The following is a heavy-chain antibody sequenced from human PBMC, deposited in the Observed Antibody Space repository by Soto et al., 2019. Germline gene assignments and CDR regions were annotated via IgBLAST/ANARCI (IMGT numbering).Heavy chain of an antibody. CDR1: GGSISSSSYY. V-gene: IGHV4-39*01. CDR2: IYYSGST. Sequence: SETLSLTCTVSGGSISSSSYYWGWIRQPPGKGLEWIGSIYYSGSTYYNPSLKSRVTISVDTSKNQFSLKLSSVTAADTAVYYCASSTGWGISYYYYYMDVRGKGTTVTVSS. CDR3: ASSTGWGISYYYYYMDV. J-gene: IGHJ6*03. D-gene: IGHD3-3*02.